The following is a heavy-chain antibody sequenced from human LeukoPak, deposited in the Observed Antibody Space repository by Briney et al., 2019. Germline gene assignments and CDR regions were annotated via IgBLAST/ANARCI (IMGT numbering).Heavy chain of an antibody. CDR1: GYTFTGYY. V-gene: IGHV1-2*02. D-gene: IGHD5-12*01. CDR2: INPNSGGT. J-gene: IGHJ5*02. CDR3: ARGSDSGYDWPSWFDP. Sequence: EASVKVSCKASGYTFTGYYMRWVRQAPGQGLEWMGWINPNSGGTNYAQKFQGRVTMTRDTSISTAYMELSRLRSDDTAVYYCARGSDSGYDWPSWFDPWGQGTLVTVSS.